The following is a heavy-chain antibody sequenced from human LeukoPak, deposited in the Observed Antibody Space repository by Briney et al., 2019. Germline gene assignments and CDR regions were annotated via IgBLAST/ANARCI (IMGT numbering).Heavy chain of an antibody. D-gene: IGHD6-25*01. J-gene: IGHJ4*02. CDR1: GFTFGTYG. V-gene: IGHV3-33*01. CDR2: IWNDGTTK. Sequence: GRSLRLPCAASGFTFGTYGLHWVRQAPGQGLEWVAVIWNDGTTKDYADSVKGRFTISRDNSKNTLYLQMDSLRAEDTAVYYCARDRGLSPFDYWGQGTLVTVSS. CDR3: ARDRGLSPFDY.